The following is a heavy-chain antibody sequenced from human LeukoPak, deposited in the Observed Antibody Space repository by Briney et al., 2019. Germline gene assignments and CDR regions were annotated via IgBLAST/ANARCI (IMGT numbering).Heavy chain of an antibody. CDR3: ARAGFGHYYMDV. CDR1: GFTFSSYA. V-gene: IGHV3-23*01. Sequence: GGSLRLPCAASGFTFSSYAMSWVRQAPGKGLEWVSAISGSGGSTYYADSVKGRFTISRDNSKNSLYLQMNSLRAEDTAVYYCARAGFGHYYMDVWGKGTTVTVSS. J-gene: IGHJ6*03. D-gene: IGHD3-10*01. CDR2: ISGSGGST.